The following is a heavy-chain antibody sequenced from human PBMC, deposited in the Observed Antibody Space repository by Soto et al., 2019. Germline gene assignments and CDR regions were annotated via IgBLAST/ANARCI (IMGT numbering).Heavy chain of an antibody. CDR1: GFTFSSHA. CDR2: ISDSGGSI. J-gene: IGHJ6*02. CDR3: AKDIGMGLDWNYVGYYYGMDV. V-gene: IGHV3-23*01. D-gene: IGHD1-7*01. Sequence: LRLSCAASGFTFSSHAMSWVRQAPGKGLEWVSIISDSGGSIYYADSVKGRFTISRDNSKNTLYLQMNSLRVEDTALYHCAKDIGMGLDWNYVGYYYGMDVWGQGXTVTVYS.